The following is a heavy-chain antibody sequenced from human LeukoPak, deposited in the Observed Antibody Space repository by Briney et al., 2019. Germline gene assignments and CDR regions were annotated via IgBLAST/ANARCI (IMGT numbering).Heavy chain of an antibody. Sequence: GGSLRLSCEASGFVFRSFALAWVRQAPGKGLEWVSSITANGDRSYYADSVRGRFTISRDNSKNTVYLEMSSLSAEDTALYYRAIFGIIIRNDYFDFWGQGTQVIVSS. CDR1: GFVFRSFA. J-gene: IGHJ4*02. CDR3: AIFGIIIRNDYFDF. D-gene: IGHD3-3*01. V-gene: IGHV3-23*01. CDR2: ITANGDRS.